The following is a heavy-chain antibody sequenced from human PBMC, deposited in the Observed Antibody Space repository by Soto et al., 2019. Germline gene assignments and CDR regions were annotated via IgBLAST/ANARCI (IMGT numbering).Heavy chain of an antibody. CDR1: GFSLSTSGVG. Sequence: SGPTLVNPTQTLTLTRTFSGFSLSTSGVGVGWIRQPPGKALEWLALIYWDDDKRYSPSLKSRLTITKDTSKNQVVLTMTNMDPVDTATYYCAHSRGSIAARVLSWFDPWGQGTLVTVSS. CDR3: AHSRGSIAARVLSWFDP. J-gene: IGHJ5*02. V-gene: IGHV2-5*02. D-gene: IGHD6-6*01. CDR2: IYWDDDK.